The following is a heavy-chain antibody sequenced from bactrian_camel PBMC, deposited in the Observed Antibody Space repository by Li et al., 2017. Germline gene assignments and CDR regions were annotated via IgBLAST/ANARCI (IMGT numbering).Heavy chain of an antibody. CDR3: AADPQCIGTWSGFDY. CDR2: INSGGGRT. Sequence: VQLVESGGGLVQPGGSLRLSCSASGFPFSNYVMSWVRQAPGKGLEWVSAINSGGGRTYYADSVKGRFTISQDNAKNTVYLQMNSLKPEDTAMYYCAADPQCIGTWSGFDYWGQGTQVTVS. V-gene: IGHV3S40*01. D-gene: IGHD6*01. J-gene: IGHJ4*01. CDR1: GFPFSNYV.